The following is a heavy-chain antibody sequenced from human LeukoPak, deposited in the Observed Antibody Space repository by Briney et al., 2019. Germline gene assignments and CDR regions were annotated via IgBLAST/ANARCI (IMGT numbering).Heavy chain of an antibody. Sequence: ASVKVSCKASGYTFTGYYMHWVRQAPGQGLEWMGWINPNSAGTNYAQKFQGRVSMTRDTPISTAYLDLRNLTSDDTAVYYCARLARFCSGTTCYHGLDFWGQGTLVTVSS. J-gene: IGHJ4*02. CDR3: ARLARFCSGTTCYHGLDF. D-gene: IGHD2-2*01. V-gene: IGHV1-2*02. CDR1: GYTFTGYY. CDR2: INPNSAGT.